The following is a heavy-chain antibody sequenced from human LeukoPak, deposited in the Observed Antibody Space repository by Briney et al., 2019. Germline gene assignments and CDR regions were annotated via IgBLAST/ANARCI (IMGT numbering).Heavy chain of an antibody. CDR2: IYDSGST. CDR3: ARDCSGGSCYGAFDI. V-gene: IGHV4-30-4*01. Sequence: SQTLSLTCTVSGASIRSGDYYWSWIRQPPGKGLEWIGYIYDSGSTYYNPSLKSRITISVDTSENRFSLKLGSVTATDTAVYYCARDCSGGSCYGAFDIWGQGTMVTVSS. J-gene: IGHJ3*02. CDR1: GASIRSGDYY. D-gene: IGHD2-15*01.